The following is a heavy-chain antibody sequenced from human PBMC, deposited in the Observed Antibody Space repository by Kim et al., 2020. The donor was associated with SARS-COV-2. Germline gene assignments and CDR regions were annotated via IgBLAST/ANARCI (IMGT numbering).Heavy chain of an antibody. J-gene: IGHJ4*02. V-gene: IGHV1-3*01. D-gene: IGHD3-16*01. CDR2: T. Sequence: TKTSQKVQDRVTIIRDTAASTVYMELSSLRSEDTAVYYCAKWGTYDPFDYWGQGTMVTVFS. CDR3: AKWGTYDPFDY.